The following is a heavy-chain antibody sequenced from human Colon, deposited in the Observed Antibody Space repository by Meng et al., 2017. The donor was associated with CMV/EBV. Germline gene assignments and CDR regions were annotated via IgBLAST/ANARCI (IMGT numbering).Heavy chain of an antibody. J-gene: IGHJ4*02. CDR1: GFTFSNYG. CDR3: ARDVFEF. CDR2: IKQDGSEE. V-gene: IGHV3-7*01. Sequence: GGSLRLSCAASGFTFSNYGMSWVRQAPGKGLEWVANIKQDGSEENNVDSVKGPFNISRANAKNSLYLQMNSLRAEDTAAYDCARDVFEFWGQGTLVTVSS.